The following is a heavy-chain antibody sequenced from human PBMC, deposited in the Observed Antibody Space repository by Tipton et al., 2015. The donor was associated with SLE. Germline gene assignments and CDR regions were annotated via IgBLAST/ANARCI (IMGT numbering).Heavy chain of an antibody. CDR3: ARDTRDWFLSES. Sequence: TLSLTCTVSGASISSSSYYWGWIRQPPGKGLEWIGSIYYSGSTYYNPSLKSRLTISVDTSKNQFSLNLSSVTAADTAVYYCARDTRDWFLSESWGQGALVTVSS. D-gene: IGHD3-9*01. CDR2: IYYSGST. J-gene: IGHJ4*02. V-gene: IGHV4-39*07. CDR1: GASISSSSYY.